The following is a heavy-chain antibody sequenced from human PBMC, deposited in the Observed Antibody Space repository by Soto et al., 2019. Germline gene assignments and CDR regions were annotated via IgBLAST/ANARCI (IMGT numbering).Heavy chain of an antibody. D-gene: IGHD3-3*01. J-gene: IGHJ3*02. CDR3: ARRNYDFWSGYNNDAFDI. Sequence: QVQLQESGPGLVKPSETLSLTCTVSGGSISSYYWSWIRQPPGKGLEWIGYIYYSGSTNYNPSLKSRVTISVDPSKNQFSLKLSSVTAADTAVYYCARRNYDFWSGYNNDAFDIWGQGTMVTVSS. CDR2: IYYSGST. V-gene: IGHV4-59*08. CDR1: GGSISSYY.